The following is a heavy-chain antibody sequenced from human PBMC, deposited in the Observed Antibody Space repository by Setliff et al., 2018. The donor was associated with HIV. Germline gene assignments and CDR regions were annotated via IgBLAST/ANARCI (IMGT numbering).Heavy chain of an antibody. Sequence: PGGSLRLSCTASGFTFGDYAVSWVRQAPGKGLEWVGFIRGKAYGETADFAASLKGRFTISRDDSKSIAYLQMNSLKTEDTAVYYCARGVPAVTGYHFGYWGQGTLVTVS. CDR2: IRGKAYGETA. D-gene: IGHD6-19*01. V-gene: IGHV3-49*04. J-gene: IGHJ4*02. CDR1: GFTFGDYA. CDR3: ARGVPAVTGYHFGY.